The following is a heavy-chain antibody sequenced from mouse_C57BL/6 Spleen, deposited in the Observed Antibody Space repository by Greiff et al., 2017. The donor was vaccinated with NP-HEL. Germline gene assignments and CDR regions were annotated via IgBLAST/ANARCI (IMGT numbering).Heavy chain of an antibody. J-gene: IGHJ4*01. CDR3: ARSGYYGSSQYYYAMDY. CDR1: GYTFTSYW. CDR2: IYPGSGST. D-gene: IGHD1-1*01. Sequence: VQLQQSGAELVKPGASVKMSCKASGYTFTSYWITWVKQRPGQGLEWIGDIYPGSGSTNYNEKFKSKATLTVDTSSSTAYMQLSSLTSEDSAVYYCARSGYYGSSQYYYAMDYWGQGTSVTVSS. V-gene: IGHV1-55*01.